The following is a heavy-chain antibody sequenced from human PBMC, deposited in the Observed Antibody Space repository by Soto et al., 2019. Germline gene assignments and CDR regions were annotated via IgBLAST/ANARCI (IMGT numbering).Heavy chain of an antibody. CDR1: GYSFTTNW. J-gene: IGHJ4*01. Sequence: GESLKISCKASGYSFTTNWIGWVRQMPGKGLEWMGIIFPGDSDTRYSPSFQGQVTISADKSISTAYLQWSSLKASDTAMYSCPSRRTDLSTASPGTIDHWGHGTLVTVSS. V-gene: IGHV5-51*01. CDR2: IFPGDSDT. D-gene: IGHD2-21*02. CDR3: PSRRTDLSTASPGTIDH.